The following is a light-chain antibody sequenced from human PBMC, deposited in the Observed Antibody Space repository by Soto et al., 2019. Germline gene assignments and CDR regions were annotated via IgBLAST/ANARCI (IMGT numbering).Light chain of an antibody. Sequence: QTVVTQEPSFSVSPGGTVTLTCGLSSGSVSTSYYPTWYQQTPGQAPRTLIYSTNTRSSGVPDRFSGSILGNKAALTITGGQADDESDYCCVLYMGSGIAVFGGGTKVTVL. V-gene: IGLV8-61*01. CDR2: STN. CDR1: SGSVSTSYY. J-gene: IGLJ2*01. CDR3: VLYMGSGIAV.